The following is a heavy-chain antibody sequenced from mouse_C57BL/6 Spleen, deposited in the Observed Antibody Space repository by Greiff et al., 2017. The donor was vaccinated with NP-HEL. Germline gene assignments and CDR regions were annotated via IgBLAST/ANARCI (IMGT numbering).Heavy chain of an antibody. J-gene: IGHJ4*01. CDR2: ISSGSSTI. CDR1: GFTFSDYG. V-gene: IGHV5-17*01. D-gene: IGHD4-1*01. Sequence: EVMLVESGGGLVKPGGSLKLSCAASGFTFSDYGIHWVRQAPETGLEWVAYISSGSSTIYYADTVKGRFTISRDNAKNTLFLQMTSLRSEDTAMYYCARNWDDYAMDYWGQGTSVTVSS. CDR3: ARNWDDYAMDY.